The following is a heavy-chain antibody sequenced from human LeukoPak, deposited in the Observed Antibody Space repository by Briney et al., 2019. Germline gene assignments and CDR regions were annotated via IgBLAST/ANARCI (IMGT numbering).Heavy chain of an antibody. V-gene: IGHV3-23*01. D-gene: IGHD2-2*01. CDR1: GFTFSSYA. Sequence: GGSLRLSCAASGFTFSSYAMSWVRQAPGKGLEWGSYISGSSSTIYYADSVKGRFTISRDNSKNTLHLQMNSLRAEDTAVYYCAKGYASLSTWGQGTLVTVSS. CDR2: ISGSSSTI. J-gene: IGHJ4*02. CDR3: AKGYASLST.